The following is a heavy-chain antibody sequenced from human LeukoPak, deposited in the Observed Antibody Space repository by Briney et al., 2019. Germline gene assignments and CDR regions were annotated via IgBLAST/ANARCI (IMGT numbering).Heavy chain of an antibody. CDR3: ASTDWNYAR. Sequence: PSETLSLTCTVSGVSISTYYWTWIRQPPGKGLEWIGYIYYTGSTNYSPSLESRVTISVDTSKNQFSLQLSSVTAADTAVYCCASTDWNYARWGQGILVTVSS. D-gene: IGHD1-7*01. J-gene: IGHJ4*02. V-gene: IGHV4-59*08. CDR2: IYYTGST. CDR1: GVSISTYY.